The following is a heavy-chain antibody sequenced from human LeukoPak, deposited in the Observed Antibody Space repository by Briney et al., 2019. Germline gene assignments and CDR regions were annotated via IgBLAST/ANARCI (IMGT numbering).Heavy chain of an antibody. V-gene: IGHV1-2*02. D-gene: IGHD3-10*01. J-gene: IGHJ4*02. CDR2: INPNSGGT. CDR3: ASPGGDSKGPIDY. Sequence: ASVKVSCKASGYTFTGYYMHWVRQAPGQGLEWMGWINPNSGGTNYAQKFQGRVTMTRDTSISTAYMELGRLRSDDTAVYYCASPGGDSKGPIDYWGQGTLVTVSS. CDR1: GYTFTGYY.